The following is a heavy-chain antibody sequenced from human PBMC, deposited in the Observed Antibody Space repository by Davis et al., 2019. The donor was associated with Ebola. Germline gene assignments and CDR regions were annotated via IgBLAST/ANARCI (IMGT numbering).Heavy chain of an antibody. CDR2: IYYSGST. CDR1: GGSISSYY. Sequence: SETLSLTCTVSGGSISSYYWSWIRQPPGKGLEWIGYIYYSGSTNYNPSLKSRVTISVDTSKNQFSLRLSSVTAADTVVYYCAGLAARSSYYYGMDVWGQGTTVTVSS. CDR3: AGLAARSSYYYGMDV. D-gene: IGHD6-6*01. J-gene: IGHJ6*02. V-gene: IGHV4-59*01.